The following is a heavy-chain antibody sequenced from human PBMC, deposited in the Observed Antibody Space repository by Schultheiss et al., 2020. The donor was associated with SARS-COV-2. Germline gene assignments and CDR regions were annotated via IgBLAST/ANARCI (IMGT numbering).Heavy chain of an antibody. CDR3: ARFPWDTAMVGAFYFDY. J-gene: IGHJ4*02. D-gene: IGHD5-18*01. CDR2: IYYSGST. CDR1: GFTFSDYY. V-gene: IGHV4-38-2*01. Sequence: GSLRLSCAASGFTFSDYYMSWIRQIPGKGLEWIGSIYYSGSTYYNPSLKSRVTISVDTSKNQFSLKLSSVTAADTAVYYCARFPWDTAMVGAFYFDYWGQGTLVTVSS.